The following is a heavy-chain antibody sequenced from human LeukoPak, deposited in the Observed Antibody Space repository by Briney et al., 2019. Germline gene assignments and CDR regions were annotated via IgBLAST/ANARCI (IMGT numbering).Heavy chain of an antibody. Sequence: ASVKVSCKASGYTFTGYYMHWVRQAPGQGLEWMGWINPNSGGTNYAQKFQGRVTMTRDTSISTAYMELSRLRSDDTAVYYCARDHPADRAAAGTGYWGQGTLVTVSS. CDR1: GYTFTGYY. CDR3: ARDHPADRAAAGTGY. D-gene: IGHD6-13*01. J-gene: IGHJ4*02. V-gene: IGHV1-2*02. CDR2: INPNSGGT.